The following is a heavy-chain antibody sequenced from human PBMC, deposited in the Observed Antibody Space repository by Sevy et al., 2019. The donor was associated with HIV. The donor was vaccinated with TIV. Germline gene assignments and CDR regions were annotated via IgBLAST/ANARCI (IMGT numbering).Heavy chain of an antibody. CDR3: ARVPGSYYFDY. CDR2: ISSSSSYI. J-gene: IGHJ4*02. V-gene: IGHV3-21*01. D-gene: IGHD6-6*01. CDR1: GFSFSSYS. Sequence: GGSLRLSCVASGFSFSSYSINWVHQTPGKGLEWVSSISSSSSYIYYADSVKGRFTISKGNAKNSLYLQMNSLRAEDTAVYYCARVPGSYYFDYWGQGTLFTVSS.